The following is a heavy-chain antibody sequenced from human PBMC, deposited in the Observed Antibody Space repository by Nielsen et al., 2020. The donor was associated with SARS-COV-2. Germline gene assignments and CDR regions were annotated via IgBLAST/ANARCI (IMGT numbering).Heavy chain of an antibody. CDR3: ARATPYATSWSIDY. CDR1: GGSISSGSYY. D-gene: IGHD2-2*01. CDR2: IYNSGSP. V-gene: IGHV4-31*03. Sequence: SETLSLTCTVSGGSISSGSYYWSWIRKLPGKGLDFIGYIYNSGSPYYNPSLKSRVTISLDTSKSQFSLKLGSVTAADTAVYYCARATPYATSWSIDYWGQGTLVTVSS. J-gene: IGHJ4*02.